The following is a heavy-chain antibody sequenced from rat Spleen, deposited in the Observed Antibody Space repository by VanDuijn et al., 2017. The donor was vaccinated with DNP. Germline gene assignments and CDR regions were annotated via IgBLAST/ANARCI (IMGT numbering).Heavy chain of an antibody. V-gene: IGHV5-31*01. CDR3: AKNSGYYFDY. CDR1: GFTFNNYW. CDR2: ITRTGGNT. J-gene: IGHJ2*01. D-gene: IGHD4-3*01. Sequence: EVQLVESGGDLVQPGRSLKLSCVASGFTFNNYWMTWIRQVPGKGLEWIASITRTGGNTYYPDSVKGRFTISRDNAKSSLYLQMNSLKSEDTATYYCAKNSGYYFDYWGQGVMVTVSS.